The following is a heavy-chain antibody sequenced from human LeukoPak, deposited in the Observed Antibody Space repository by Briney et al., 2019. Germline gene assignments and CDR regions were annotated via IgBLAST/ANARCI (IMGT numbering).Heavy chain of an antibody. CDR1: GFTFSSYS. J-gene: IGHJ4*02. CDR3: ARETPRRGETRDGYR. V-gene: IGHV3-48*04. D-gene: IGHD5-24*01. CDR2: ISSSSSTI. Sequence: GGSLRLSCAASGFTFSSYSMNWVRQAPGKGLEWVSYISSSSSTIYYADSVKGRFTISRDNAKNSLYLQMNSLRAEDTAVYYCARETPRRGETRDGYRWGQGTLVTVSS.